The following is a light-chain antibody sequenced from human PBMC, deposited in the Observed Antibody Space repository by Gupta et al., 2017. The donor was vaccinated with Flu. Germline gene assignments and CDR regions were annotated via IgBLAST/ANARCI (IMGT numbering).Light chain of an antibody. CDR1: QSISNW. J-gene: IGKJ4*01. CDR2: KAS. Sequence: DIQMTQSPSTLSASVGDRVTITCRASQSISNWLAWYQQKPGKAPKLLIYKASTLERGVPSRFSGSGSGTEFSLTISSLQPDDFATYYCQQCNSYSVTFGGGTKVEIK. CDR3: QQCNSYSVT. V-gene: IGKV1-5*03.